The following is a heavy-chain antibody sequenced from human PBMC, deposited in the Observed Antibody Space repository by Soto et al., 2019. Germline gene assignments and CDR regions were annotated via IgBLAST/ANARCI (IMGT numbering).Heavy chain of an antibody. J-gene: IGHJ6*02. CDR3: ATLPGYSYGYSYYYGMDV. CDR1: GGSFSGYY. Sequence: PSETLSLTCAVYGGSFSGYYWSWIRQPPGKGLEWIGEINHSGSTNYNPSLKSRVTISVDTSKNQFSLKLSSVTAADTAVYYCATLPGYSYGYSYYYGMDVWGQGTTVTVSS. CDR2: INHSGST. D-gene: IGHD5-18*01. V-gene: IGHV4-34*01.